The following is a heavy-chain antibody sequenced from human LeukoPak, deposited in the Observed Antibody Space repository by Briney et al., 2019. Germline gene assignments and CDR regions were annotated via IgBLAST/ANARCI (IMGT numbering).Heavy chain of an antibody. V-gene: IGHV1-18*01. CDR2: VSTYNGNT. Sequence: ASVRVSCKTSGYTFTTFNIAWVRQAPGQGLEWVGWVSTYNGNTDYAQRVQGRVAMTTDTSTNTAYMDLRSLRPDDTAVYYCARNSNGYSYYFDYWGQGTLVTVSS. D-gene: IGHD5-18*01. CDR3: ARNSNGYSYYFDY. J-gene: IGHJ4*02. CDR1: GYTFTTFN.